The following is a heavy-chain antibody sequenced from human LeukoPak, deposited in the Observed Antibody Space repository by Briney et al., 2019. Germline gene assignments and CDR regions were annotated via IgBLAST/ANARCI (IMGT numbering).Heavy chain of an antibody. V-gene: IGHV3-53*01. D-gene: IGHD6-19*01. J-gene: IGHJ6*02. CDR2: IYGDGDT. CDR3: AKSTLSGWYYHGMDV. CDR1: GFTVSSNY. Sequence: PGGSLRLSCAASGFTVSSNYMTWVRQPPGKGLQWVSVIYGDGDTYYADSVKGRFIISRDNFRNTLYLQMNSLRVEDTAVYHCAKSTLSGWYYHGMDVWGQGTTVTVSS.